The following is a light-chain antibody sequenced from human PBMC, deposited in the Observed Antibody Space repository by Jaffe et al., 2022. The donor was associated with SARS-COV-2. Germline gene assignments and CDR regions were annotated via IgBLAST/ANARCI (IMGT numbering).Light chain of an antibody. CDR2: WAS. CDR1: QSVLYSSDNKNY. V-gene: IGKV4-1*01. CDR3: QQYYSTPPT. J-gene: IGKJ1*01. Sequence: DIVMTQSPDSLAVSLGERATVNCKSSQSVLYSSDNKNYLAWYQRRPGQPPKLLIYWASTRASGVPDRFSGSGSGTDFTLTISSLQAEDVAVYYCQQYYSTPPTFGQGTKVEIK.